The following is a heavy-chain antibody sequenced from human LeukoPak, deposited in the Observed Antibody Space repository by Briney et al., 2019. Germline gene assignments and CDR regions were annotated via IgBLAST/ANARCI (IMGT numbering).Heavy chain of an antibody. CDR2: INYSGST. CDR1: GGSFSGFY. D-gene: IGHD2/OR15-2a*01. V-gene: IGHV4-34*01. J-gene: IGHJ4*02. CDR3: ARRRTFDY. Sequence: KPSETLSLTCAVYGGSFSGFYWTWIRQPPGKGLGWIGEINYSGSTNYNPSLKSRVTISVDTSKNQFSLTVNSVTAADTAVYYCARRRTFDYWGQGTLVTVSS.